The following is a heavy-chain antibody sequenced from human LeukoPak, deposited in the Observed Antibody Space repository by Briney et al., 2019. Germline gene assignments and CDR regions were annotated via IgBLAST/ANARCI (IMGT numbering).Heavy chain of an antibody. CDR2: ISGSGGST. J-gene: IGHJ4*02. CDR1: GFTFSSYA. V-gene: IGHV3-23*01. D-gene: IGHD5-12*01. CDR3: AKDRAYSGYEEFDY. Sequence: GGSLRLSCAASGFTFSSYAMSWVRQAPGKGLEWVSAISGSGGSTYYADSVKGRFTISRDNSKNTLYLQMNSLRAGDTAVYYCAKDRAYSGYEEFDYWGQGTLVTVSS.